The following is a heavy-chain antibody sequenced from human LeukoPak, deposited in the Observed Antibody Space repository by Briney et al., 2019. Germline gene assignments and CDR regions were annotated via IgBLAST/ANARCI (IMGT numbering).Heavy chain of an antibody. CDR3: ARRDGYNYRGSDY. D-gene: IGHD5-24*01. J-gene: IGHJ4*02. CDR1: GGSFSGYY. CDR2: INHSGST. V-gene: IGHV4-34*01. Sequence: SETLSLTCAVYGGSFSGYYWSWIRQPPGKGLEWIGEINHSGSTNYNPSLKSRVTISVDTSKNQFSLKLSSVTAADTAVYYCARRDGYNYRGSDYWGQGTLVTVSS.